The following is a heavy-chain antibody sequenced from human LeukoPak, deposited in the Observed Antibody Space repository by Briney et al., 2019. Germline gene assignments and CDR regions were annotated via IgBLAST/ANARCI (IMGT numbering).Heavy chain of an antibody. CDR3: AREWILGPFDY. CDR2: ISYDGSNK. Sequence: GGSLRLSCAASGFTFSSYAMHWVRQAPGKGLEWVAVISYDGSNKYYADSVKGRFTISRDNSKNTLYLQMNSLRAEDTAVYYCAREWILGPFDYWGQGTLVTVSS. D-gene: IGHD5-12*01. J-gene: IGHJ4*02. CDR1: GFTFSSYA. V-gene: IGHV3-30-3*01.